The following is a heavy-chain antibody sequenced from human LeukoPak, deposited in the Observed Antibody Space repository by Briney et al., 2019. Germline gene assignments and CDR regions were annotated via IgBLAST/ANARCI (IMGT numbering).Heavy chain of an antibody. CDR1: GFTFSSYA. Sequence: PGGSLRLSCAASGFTFSSYAMSWVRQAPGKGLEWVSAISGSGGSTYYADSAKGRFTISRDNSKNTLYLQMNSLRAEDTAVYYCAKDPNSGYCSGGSCYLEYFQHWGQGTLVTVSS. CDR2: ISGSGGST. V-gene: IGHV3-23*01. D-gene: IGHD2-15*01. J-gene: IGHJ1*01. CDR3: AKDPNSGYCSGGSCYLEYFQH.